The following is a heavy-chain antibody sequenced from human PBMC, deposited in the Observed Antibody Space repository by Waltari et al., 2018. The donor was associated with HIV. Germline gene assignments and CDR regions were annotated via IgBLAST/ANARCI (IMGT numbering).Heavy chain of an antibody. Sequence: QVQLQESGPGLVKPSETLSLTCTVSGGSISSYYWSWIRQPPGKGLEWIGYIYYSGSTNYNPSLKSRVTISVDTSKNQFSLKLSSVTAADTAVYYWARDYDSSGYTFDYWGQGTLVTVSS. J-gene: IGHJ4*02. CDR3: ARDYDSSGYTFDY. CDR2: IYYSGST. V-gene: IGHV4-59*12. CDR1: GGSISSYY. D-gene: IGHD3-22*01.